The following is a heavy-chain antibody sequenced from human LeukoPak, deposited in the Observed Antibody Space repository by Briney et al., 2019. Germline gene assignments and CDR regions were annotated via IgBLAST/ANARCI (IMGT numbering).Heavy chain of an antibody. CDR1: GFTIRNHG. Sequence: LSCAASGFTIRNHGMHWVRQAPGQGLEWVAVIWYDRRNLNYADSIGRVFTISRNNSKNTLWLQMNRLSAEDTAVYYCARDIASRRGDYWGQGTPVIVTS. CDR2: IWYDRRNL. D-gene: IGHD6-6*01. CDR3: ARDIASRRGDY. J-gene: IGHJ4*02. V-gene: IGHV3-33*01.